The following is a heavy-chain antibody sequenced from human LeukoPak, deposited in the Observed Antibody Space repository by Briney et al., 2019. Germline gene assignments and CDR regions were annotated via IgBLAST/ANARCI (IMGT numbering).Heavy chain of an antibody. D-gene: IGHD3-16*01. CDR1: GGSISSYY. J-gene: IGHJ3*02. CDR2: IYYSGST. V-gene: IGHV4-59*08. Sequence: PSETLSLTCTVSGGSISSYYWSWIRQPPGKGLEWIGYIYYSGSTNYNPSLKSRVTMSVDTSKNQFSLKLSSVTAADTAVYYCARPMITFFDAFDIWGQGTMVTVSS. CDR3: ARPMITFFDAFDI.